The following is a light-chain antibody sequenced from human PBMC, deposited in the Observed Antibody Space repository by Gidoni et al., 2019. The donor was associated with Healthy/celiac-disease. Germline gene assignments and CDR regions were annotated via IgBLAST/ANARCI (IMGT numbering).Light chain of an antibody. Sequence: QSALTQPASVSWSPGQSITISCTGTSSDVGGYNYVSWYQQPPGKAPNLMIYDVSNRPSGFSNRFSGSKSGNTASLTISGLQAEDEADYYCSSYTSSSTLVVFGGGTKLTVL. CDR1: SSDVGGYNY. V-gene: IGLV2-14*01. CDR3: SSYTSSSTLVV. CDR2: DVS. J-gene: IGLJ2*01.